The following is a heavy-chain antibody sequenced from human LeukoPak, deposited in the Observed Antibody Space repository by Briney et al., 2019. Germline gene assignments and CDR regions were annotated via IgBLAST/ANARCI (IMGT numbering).Heavy chain of an antibody. Sequence: GGSLRLSCAASGFTFSSYAMSWVRQAPGKGLEWVSAISGGSTYYADSVKGRLTISRDNSKNTLYLQMNSLRAEDTAVYYCAKKGALEWELLGYWGQGTLVTVSS. CDR1: GFTFSSYA. CDR2: ISGGST. CDR3: AKKGALEWELLGY. D-gene: IGHD1-26*01. V-gene: IGHV3-23*01. J-gene: IGHJ4*02.